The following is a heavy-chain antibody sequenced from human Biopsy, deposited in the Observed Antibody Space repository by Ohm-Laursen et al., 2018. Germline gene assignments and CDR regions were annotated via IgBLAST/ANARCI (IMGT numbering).Heavy chain of an antibody. J-gene: IGHJ6*02. CDR1: GGSISSDY. D-gene: IGHD2/OR15-2a*01. CDR2: IYYSGST. V-gene: IGHV4-59*01. CDR3: ARATNSTGWPYYYFYGMDV. Sequence: SETLSLTCTVSGGSISSDYWSWIRQTPGKGLEWIGYIYYSGSTNYNPSLKSRVTMSVDTSKNQSSLRLNSVTAADTAVYYCARATNSTGWPYYYFYGMDVWGQGTTVTVSS.